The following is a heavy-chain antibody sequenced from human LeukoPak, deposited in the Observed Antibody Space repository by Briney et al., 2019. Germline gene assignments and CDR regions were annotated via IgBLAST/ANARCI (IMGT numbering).Heavy chain of an antibody. Sequence: GESLKISCKGSGYSFASYWIGWVRQMPGKGLEWMAIIYPGDSDTRYSPSFQGQVTISADKSISTAYLQWSSLKASDTAMYFCAVPMVRGVYGKSYFDYWGQGTLVTVSS. CDR1: GYSFASYW. J-gene: IGHJ4*02. CDR2: IYPGDSDT. V-gene: IGHV5-51*01. CDR3: AVPMVRGVYGKSYFDY. D-gene: IGHD3-10*01.